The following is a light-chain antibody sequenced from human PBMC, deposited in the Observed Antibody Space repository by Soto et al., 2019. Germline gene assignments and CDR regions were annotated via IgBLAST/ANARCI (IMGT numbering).Light chain of an antibody. Sequence: QSVLTQPASVSGSPGQSITISCTGTSSDVGGYNYVSCYQQHPGKAPKLMIYDVSNRPSGVSNRFSGSKSGNTASLTISGLQAEDEADYYCCSYTSSSTPVVFGGGTKLTVL. CDR1: SSDVGGYNY. J-gene: IGLJ2*01. V-gene: IGLV2-14*03. CDR2: DVS. CDR3: CSYTSSSTPVV.